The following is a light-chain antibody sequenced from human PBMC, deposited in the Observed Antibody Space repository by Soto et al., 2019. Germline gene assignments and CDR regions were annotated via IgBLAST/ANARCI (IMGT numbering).Light chain of an antibody. Sequence: PGTLSLSPGERATLSCRASQSVSSNYLAWYRQKPGQAPRLLIYGASSRATGIPDRFSGSGSETDFTLTISRLEPEDFAVYYCQQYGSSPPATFGQGTKVEI. CDR2: GAS. CDR1: QSVSSNY. V-gene: IGKV3-20*01. J-gene: IGKJ1*01. CDR3: QQYGSSPPAT.